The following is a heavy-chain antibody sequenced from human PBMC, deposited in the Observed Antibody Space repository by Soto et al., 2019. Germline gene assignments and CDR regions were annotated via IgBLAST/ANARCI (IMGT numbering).Heavy chain of an antibody. V-gene: IGHV1-2*06. CDR1: GYRFTTHY. CDR2: MNVDTGGT. Sequence: QVQLVQSGAEVKKPGASVRVSCEASGYRFTTHYIHWVRQAPGQGLEWMGRMNVDTGGTTYAHKFQGRVPMTRDPSIRTAYLEVSSVKSDDTATYYCARNGNFALRGYSFGFYFLGQGTLVTVSS. J-gene: IGHJ4*02. D-gene: IGHD5-18*01. CDR3: ARNGNFALRGYSFGFYF.